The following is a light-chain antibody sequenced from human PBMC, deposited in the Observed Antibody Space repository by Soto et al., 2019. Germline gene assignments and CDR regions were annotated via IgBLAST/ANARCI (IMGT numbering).Light chain of an antibody. CDR1: QSVSNNY. J-gene: IGKJ1*01. CDR3: QQYSSLWT. V-gene: IGKV3-20*01. CDR2: GAS. Sequence: EIVLTQSPGTLSLSPGERATLSCRTSQSVSNNYLAWYQQKPGQAPRLLIYGASSRATGIPDRFSGSGSGTDFTLSISRMEHEDFAVYYWQQYSSLWTFGQGTKVEIK.